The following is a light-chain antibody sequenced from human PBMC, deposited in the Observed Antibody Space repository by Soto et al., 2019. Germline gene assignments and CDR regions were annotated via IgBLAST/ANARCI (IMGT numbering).Light chain of an antibody. CDR3: QQRSTWPWT. J-gene: IGKJ1*01. CDR2: DAS. Sequence: ETVLTQSPATLSLSPGERATLSCRASQSVGSYLAWYQQKPGQAPRLLIYDASNRATGIPARFSGSGSGTDFTLTISSLEPEDFAVYYCQQRSTWPWTFGQGAKVEI. V-gene: IGKV3-11*01. CDR1: QSVGSY.